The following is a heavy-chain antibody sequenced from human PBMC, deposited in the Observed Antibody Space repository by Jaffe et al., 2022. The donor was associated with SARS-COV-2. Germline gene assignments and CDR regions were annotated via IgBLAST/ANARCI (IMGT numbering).Heavy chain of an antibody. CDR3: AKGITMIVVDVFDY. CDR2: ISWNSGSI. D-gene: IGHD3-22*01. V-gene: IGHV3-9*01. CDR1: GFTFDDYA. Sequence: EVQLVESGGGLVQPGRSLRLSCAASGFTFDDYAMHWVRQAPGKGLEWVSGISWNSGSIGYADSVKGRFTISRDNAKNSLYLQMNSLRAEDTALYYCAKGITMIVVDVFDYWGQGTLVTVSS. J-gene: IGHJ4*02.